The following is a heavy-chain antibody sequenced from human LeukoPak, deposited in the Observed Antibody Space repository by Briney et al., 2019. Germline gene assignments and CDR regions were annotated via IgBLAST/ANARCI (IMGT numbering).Heavy chain of an antibody. CDR1: GGSISSSSYY. J-gene: IGHJ4*02. CDR3: ARTPSSWYSPRPYYFDY. V-gene: IGHV4-39*01. Sequence: PSETLSLTCTVSGGSISSSSYYWGWLRQPPGKGLEWIGSIYYSGSTYYNPSLKSRVTISVDTSKNQFSLKLSSVTAADTAVYYCARTPSSWYSPRPYYFDYWGQGTLVTVSS. CDR2: IYYSGST. D-gene: IGHD6-13*01.